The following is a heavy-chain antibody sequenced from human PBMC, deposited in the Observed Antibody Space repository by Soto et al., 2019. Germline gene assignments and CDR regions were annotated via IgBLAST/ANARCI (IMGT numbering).Heavy chain of an antibody. CDR1: GFNFNFFW. J-gene: IGHJ5*02. CDR2: LHGAGSTT. D-gene: IGHD1-1*01. V-gene: IGHV3-74*01. CDR3: VRDSPTNLEDSETVASWFYP. Sequence: EALLVESGGGLVQPGGSLRLSCAASGFNFNFFWMHWVRQAPGQGLVWVSRLHGAGSTTDYADSVKGRFTISRDNAKNTLFLQMDSRRVEDTAVYYCVRDSPTNLEDSETVASWFYPWGPGTLVTVSS.